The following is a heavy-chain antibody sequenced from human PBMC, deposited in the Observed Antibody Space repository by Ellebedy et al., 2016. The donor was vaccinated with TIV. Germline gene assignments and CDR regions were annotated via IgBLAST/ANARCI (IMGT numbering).Heavy chain of an antibody. CDR3: ARRAPGSGWQFDY. V-gene: IGHV4-59*12. Sequence: SETLSLXXTVSGGSISSYYWSWIRQPPGKGLEWIGYIYYSGSTYYNPSLKSRVTISVDTSKNQFSLKLSSVTAADTAVYYCARRAPGSGWQFDYWGQGTLVTVSS. J-gene: IGHJ4*02. D-gene: IGHD6-19*01. CDR1: GGSISSYY. CDR2: IYYSGST.